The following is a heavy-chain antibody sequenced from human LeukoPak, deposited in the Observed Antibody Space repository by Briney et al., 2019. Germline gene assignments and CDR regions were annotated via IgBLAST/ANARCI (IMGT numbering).Heavy chain of an antibody. D-gene: IGHD3-10*01. Sequence: ASVKVSCKASGYTFTSYDINWVRQATGQGLEWMGWMNPNSGNTGYAQKFQGRVTITRNTSISTAYMELSSLRSEDTAVYYCARGVADYYGSGSYYTGSRSRNWFDPWGQGTLVIVSS. CDR1: GYTFTSYD. V-gene: IGHV1-8*03. CDR3: ARGVADYYGSGSYYTGSRSRNWFDP. CDR2: MNPNSGNT. J-gene: IGHJ5*02.